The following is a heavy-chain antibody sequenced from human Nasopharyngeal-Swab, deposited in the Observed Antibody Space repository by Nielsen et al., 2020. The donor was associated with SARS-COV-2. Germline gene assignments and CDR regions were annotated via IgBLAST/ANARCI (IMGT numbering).Heavy chain of an antibody. V-gene: IGHV5-10-1*01. J-gene: IGHJ6*03. Sequence: VRQMPGKGLEWMGRIDPSDSYTNYSPSSQGHVTISADKSISTAYLQWSSLKASDTAMYYCAREYTYGYYYYMDVWGKGTTVTVPS. D-gene: IGHD5-18*01. CDR2: IDPSDSYT. CDR3: AREYTYGYYYYMDV.